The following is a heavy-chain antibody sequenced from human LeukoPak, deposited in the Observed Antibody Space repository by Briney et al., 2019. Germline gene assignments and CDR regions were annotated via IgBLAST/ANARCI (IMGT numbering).Heavy chain of an antibody. J-gene: IGHJ5*02. Sequence: SLKLSFTSSVYTFTVYYLHWVRQAPGQRLEWIGGIDPDIGDTNYLQEFLGRVHIATNTSISTAYMQLSRLRSDETAVYYCTREVLGGSGTFDPWGQGTLVTVSS. CDR2: IDPDIGDT. CDR3: TREVLGGSGTFDP. V-gene: IGHV1-2*02. CDR1: VYTFTVYY. D-gene: IGHD3-10*01.